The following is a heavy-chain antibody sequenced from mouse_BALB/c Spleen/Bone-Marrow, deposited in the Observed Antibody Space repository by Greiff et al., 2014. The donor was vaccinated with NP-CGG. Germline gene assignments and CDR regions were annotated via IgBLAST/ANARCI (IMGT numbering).Heavy chain of an antibody. CDR1: GYTFTRYY. J-gene: IGHJ4*01. D-gene: IGHD2-2*01. Sequence: QVHVKQSGPELVKPGASVRISCKASGYTFTRYYIQWMKQRPGQGLEWIGWIYPGNVNTKYNEKFKGKATLTADKSSSTAYMQLSSLTSEDSAVYFCAMRLRRDYYAMDYWGQGTSVTVSS. V-gene: IGHV1S56*01. CDR2: IYPGNVNT. CDR3: AMRLRRDYYAMDY.